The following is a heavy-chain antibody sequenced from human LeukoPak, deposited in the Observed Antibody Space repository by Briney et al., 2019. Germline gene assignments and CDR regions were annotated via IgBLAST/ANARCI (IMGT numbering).Heavy chain of an antibody. Sequence: SETLSLTSTVSGVAICGFYWSWIPKPPGQELEWCGYIYYSRSTNSHPSLTSRVTISVDTPKNQFSLKLSSVTAADTGVYYCARGGVGYMWFGELWAFDIGGEGTVVTVSS. CDR3: ARGGVGYMWFGELWAFDI. CDR2: IYYSRST. D-gene: IGHD3-10*01. V-gene: IGHV4-59*01. J-gene: IGHJ3*02. CDR1: GVAICGFY.